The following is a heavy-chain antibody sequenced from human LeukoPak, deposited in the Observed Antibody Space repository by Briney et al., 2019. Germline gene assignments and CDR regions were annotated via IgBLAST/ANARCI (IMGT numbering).Heavy chain of an antibody. V-gene: IGHV3-30*18. D-gene: IGHD6-13*01. CDR2: ISYDGSNK. J-gene: IGHJ4*02. CDR1: GFTSSSYG. Sequence: GGSLRLSCAASGFTSSSYGMHWVRQAPGKGLEWVAVISYDGSNKYYADSVKGRFTISRDNSKNTLYLQMNSLRAEDTAVYYCAKGDSSSWYLYFDYWGQGTLVTVSS. CDR3: AKGDSSSWYLYFDY.